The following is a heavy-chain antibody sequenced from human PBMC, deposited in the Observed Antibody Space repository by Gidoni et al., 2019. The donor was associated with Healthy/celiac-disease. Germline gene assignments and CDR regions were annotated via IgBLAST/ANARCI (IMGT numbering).Heavy chain of an antibody. D-gene: IGHD2-21*02. CDR3: ARVRRGQPHLASTADY. CDR2: IYYSGST. V-gene: IGHV4-31*03. J-gene: IGHJ4*02. CDR1: GVSISSGGYY. Sequence: QVQLQESGTVLVKPSQTLSLTCTVSGVSISSGGYYWSWIRQHPGKGLEWIGYIYYSGSTYYNPSLKSRVTISVDTSKNQFSLKLSSVTAADTAVYYCARVRRGQPHLASTADYWGQGTLVTVSS.